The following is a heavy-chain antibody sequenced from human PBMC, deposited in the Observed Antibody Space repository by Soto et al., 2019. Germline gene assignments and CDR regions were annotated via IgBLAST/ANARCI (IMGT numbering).Heavy chain of an antibody. CDR1: GFAFSTYA. D-gene: IGHD6-13*01. J-gene: IGHJ6*02. V-gene: IGHV3-23*01. CDR3: AKVTKRAAAGRYEYYKYGMDV. Sequence: GGSLRLSCAASGFAFSTYAMTWVRQAPGKGLEWVSVISGSGGSSYYADSVKGRFTISRDNSKNTLFLQMNGLRAEDTAVYYCAKVTKRAAAGRYEYYKYGMDVWGQGTAVTVSS. CDR2: ISGSGGSS.